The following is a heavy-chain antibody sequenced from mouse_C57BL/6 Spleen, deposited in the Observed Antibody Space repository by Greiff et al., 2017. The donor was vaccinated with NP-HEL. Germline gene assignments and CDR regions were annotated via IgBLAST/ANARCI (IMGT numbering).Heavy chain of an antibody. CDR3: ARQGYDYYLDY. Sequence: EVQLVESGGGLVKPGGSLKLSCAASGFTFSSYTMSWVRQTPEKRLEWVATISGGGGNTYYPDSVKGRFTISRDNAKNTLYLQMSSLRSEDTALYYCARQGYDYYLDYWGQGTTLTVSS. CDR2: ISGGGGNT. D-gene: IGHD2-4*01. V-gene: IGHV5-9*01. J-gene: IGHJ2*01. CDR1: GFTFSSYT.